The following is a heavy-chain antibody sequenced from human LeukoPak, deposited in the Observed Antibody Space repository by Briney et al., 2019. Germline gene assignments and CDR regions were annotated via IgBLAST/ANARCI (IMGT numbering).Heavy chain of an antibody. D-gene: IGHD3-22*01. CDR1: GGPFSGYY. CDR3: ARGRERRYYYDSSGYSCDY. Sequence: PSETLSLTCAVYGGPFSGYYWSWIRQPPGKGLEWIGEINHSGSTNYNPSLKSRVTISVDTSKNQFSLKLSSVTAADTAVYYCARGRERRYYYDSSGYSCDYWGQGTLVTVSS. V-gene: IGHV4-34*01. CDR2: INHSGST. J-gene: IGHJ4*02.